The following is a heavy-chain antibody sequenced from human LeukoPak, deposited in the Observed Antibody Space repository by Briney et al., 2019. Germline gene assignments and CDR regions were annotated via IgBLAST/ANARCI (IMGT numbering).Heavy chain of an antibody. CDR3: ARVLSPIMVGGVRDAFDI. V-gene: IGHV4-30-4*01. J-gene: IGHJ3*02. D-gene: IGHD3-10*01. CDR1: GGSISSGDYC. CDR2: IYYSGST. Sequence: SQTLSLTCTVSGGSISSGDYCWSWIRQPPGQGLEWIGYIYYSGSTYYNPSLKSRVTISVDTSMYQFSLKLSSVTAADTAVYYCARVLSPIMVGGVRDAFDIWGQGTMVTVSS.